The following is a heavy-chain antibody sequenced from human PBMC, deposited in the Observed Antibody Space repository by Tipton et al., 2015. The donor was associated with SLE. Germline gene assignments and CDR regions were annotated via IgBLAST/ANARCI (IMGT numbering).Heavy chain of an antibody. J-gene: IGHJ6*02. V-gene: IGHV3-30*04. CDR1: GFTFSNYP. CDR2: ISNDGSNK. CDR3: AKDRAAAVTTDYGLDV. Sequence: SLRLSCAASGFTFSNYPVHWVRQAPGKGLEWVALISNDGSNKYYADSVKGRFTISRDNSKNTLYLQMHSLRPDDSGVYYCAKDRAAAVTTDYGLDVWGQGTTVTVSS. D-gene: IGHD4-17*01.